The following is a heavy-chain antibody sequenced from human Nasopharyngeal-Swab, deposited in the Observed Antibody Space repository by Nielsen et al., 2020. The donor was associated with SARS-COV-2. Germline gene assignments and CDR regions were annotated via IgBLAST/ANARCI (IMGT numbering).Heavy chain of an antibody. J-gene: IGHJ4*02. CDR1: GDSISSSSYY. CDR3: AVSSGWFDY. D-gene: IGHD6-19*01. CDR2: IYYSGST. V-gene: IGHV4-39*01. Sequence: SETLSLTCTVSGDSISSSSYYWGWIRQPPGKGLEWIGSIYYSGSTYYNPSLKSRVTISVDTSKNQFSLKLSSVTAADTAVYYCAVSSGWFDYWGQGTLVTVSS.